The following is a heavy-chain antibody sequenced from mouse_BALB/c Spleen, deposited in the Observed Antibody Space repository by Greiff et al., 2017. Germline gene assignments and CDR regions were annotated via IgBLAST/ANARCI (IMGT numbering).Heavy chain of an antibody. CDR2: IYPGSGST. V-gene: IGHV1-55*01. Sequence: VQLQESGAELVKPGTSVKLSCKASGYNFTSYWINWVKLRPGQGLEWIGDIYPGSGSTNYNEKFKSKATLTVDTSSSTAYMQLSSLASEDSALYYCARSTMITAFAYWGQGTLVTVSA. J-gene: IGHJ3*01. D-gene: IGHD2-4*01. CDR1: GYNFTSYW. CDR3: ARSTMITAFAY.